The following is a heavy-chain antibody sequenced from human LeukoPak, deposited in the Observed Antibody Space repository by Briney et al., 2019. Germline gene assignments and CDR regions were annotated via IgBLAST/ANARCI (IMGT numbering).Heavy chain of an antibody. Sequence: PSETLSLTCTVSGGSISRYYWSWIRQPPGKGLEWIGYIYFSGATNYNPSLKSRVTISVDTSKNQFSLKLSSVTAADTAVYYCAREDPQTTVPEGLDVWGQGTTVIVFS. V-gene: IGHV4-59*01. J-gene: IGHJ6*02. CDR2: IYFSGAT. CDR1: GGSISRYY. D-gene: IGHD4-17*01. CDR3: AREDPQTTVPEGLDV.